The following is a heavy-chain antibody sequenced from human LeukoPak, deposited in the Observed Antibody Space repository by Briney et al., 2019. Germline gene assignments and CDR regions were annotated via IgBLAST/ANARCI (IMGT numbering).Heavy chain of an antibody. Sequence: PGGSLRLSCAASGFTFSSYGMNWVRQAPGKGLEWVSSISSSSSYIYYADSVKGRFTISRDNAKNSLYLQMNSLRAEDTAVYYCARDSLSYYGMDVWGHGTTVTVSS. J-gene: IGHJ6*02. CDR3: ARDSLSYYGMDV. CDR2: ISSSSSYI. V-gene: IGHV3-21*01. CDR1: GFTFSSYG.